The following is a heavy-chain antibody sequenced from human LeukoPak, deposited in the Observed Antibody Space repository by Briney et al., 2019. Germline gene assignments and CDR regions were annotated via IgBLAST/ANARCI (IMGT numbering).Heavy chain of an antibody. Sequence: GRSLRLSCAASGFTFDDYAMHSVRQAPGKGLAWVSGIRWNSGSIGYADSVKGRFTISRDNAKNSLYLQMNSLRAEDTALYYCAKGVWRYSYGSYFDYWGQGTLVTVSS. CDR3: AKGVWRYSYGSYFDY. V-gene: IGHV3-9*01. D-gene: IGHD5-18*01. J-gene: IGHJ4*02. CDR1: GFTFDDYA. CDR2: IRWNSGSI.